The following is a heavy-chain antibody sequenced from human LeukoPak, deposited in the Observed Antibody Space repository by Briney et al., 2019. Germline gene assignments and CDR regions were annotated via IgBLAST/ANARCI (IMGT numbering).Heavy chain of an antibody. CDR3: ARAPGITMVRRHAFDI. Sequence: PSETLSLTCTVSGGSISSGDYYWSWIRQPPGKGLEWIGYIYYSGSTYYNPSLKSRVTISVDTSKNQFSLKLSSVTAADTAVYYCARAPGITMVRRHAFDIWGQGTTVTVSS. CDR2: IYYSGST. D-gene: IGHD3-10*01. J-gene: IGHJ3*02. V-gene: IGHV4-30-4*08. CDR1: GGSISSGDYY.